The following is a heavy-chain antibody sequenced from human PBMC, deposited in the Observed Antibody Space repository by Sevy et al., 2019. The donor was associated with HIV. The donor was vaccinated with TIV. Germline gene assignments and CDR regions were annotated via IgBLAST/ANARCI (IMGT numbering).Heavy chain of an antibody. CDR2: IYSGGNT. J-gene: IGHJ6*02. CDR3: AGVGGDFWSGSAYYYYGMDV. CDR1: GFTVSSNY. V-gene: IGHV3-53*01. D-gene: IGHD3-3*01. Sequence: GGSLRLSCAASGFTVSSNYMSWVRQAPGKGLEWVSVIYSGGNTNYATSVKGRFTISRDNSKNTLYLQMNSLRAEDTAGYYCAGVGGDFWSGSAYYYYGMDVWGQGTTVTVSS.